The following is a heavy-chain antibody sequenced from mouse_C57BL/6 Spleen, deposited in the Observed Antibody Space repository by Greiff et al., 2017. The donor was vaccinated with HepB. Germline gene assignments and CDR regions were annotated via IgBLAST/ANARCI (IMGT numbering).Heavy chain of an antibody. CDR2: IDPSDSET. D-gene: IGHD1-1*01. J-gene: IGHJ1*03. CDR1: GYTFTSYW. CDR3: AYGSSSYWYFDV. Sequence: VKLQESGAELVRPGSSVKLSCKASGYTFTSYWMHWVKQRPIQGLEWIGNIDPSDSETHYNQKFKDKATLTVDKSSSTAYMQLSSLTSEDSAVYYCAYGSSSYWYFDVWGTGTTVTVSS. V-gene: IGHV1-52*01.